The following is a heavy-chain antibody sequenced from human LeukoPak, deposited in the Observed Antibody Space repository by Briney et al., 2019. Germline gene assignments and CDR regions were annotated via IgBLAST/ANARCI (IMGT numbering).Heavy chain of an antibody. Sequence: ASVKVSCKASGYTFTGHYMHWVRQAPGQGLEWMGWINPNSGGTNYAQKFQGRVTMTRDTPISTAYMELSRLRSDDTAVYYCARGPQRVAATNLGSFRFDYWGQGTLVTVSS. V-gene: IGHV1-2*02. D-gene: IGHD2-15*01. J-gene: IGHJ4*02. CDR3: ARGPQRVAATNLGSFRFDY. CDR2: INPNSGGT. CDR1: GYTFTGHY.